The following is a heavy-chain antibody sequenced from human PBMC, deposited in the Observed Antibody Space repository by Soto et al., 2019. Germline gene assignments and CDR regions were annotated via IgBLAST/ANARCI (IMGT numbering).Heavy chain of an antibody. CDR2: IIPIFGTA. CDR3: ASSRAAAENNWFDP. Sequence: VASVKVSCKASGGTFSSYAISWVRQAPGQGLEWMGGIIPIFGTANYAQKFQGRVTITADESTSTAYMELSSLRSEDTAVYYCASSRAAAENNWFDPWGQGTLVNVSS. J-gene: IGHJ5*02. D-gene: IGHD6-13*01. V-gene: IGHV1-69*13. CDR1: GGTFSSYA.